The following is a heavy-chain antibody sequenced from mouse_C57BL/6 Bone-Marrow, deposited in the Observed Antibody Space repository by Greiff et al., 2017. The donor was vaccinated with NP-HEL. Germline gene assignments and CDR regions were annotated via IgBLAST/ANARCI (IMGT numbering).Heavy chain of an antibody. CDR2: ISDGGSYT. V-gene: IGHV5-4*01. J-gene: IGHJ4*01. CDR1: GFTFSSYA. D-gene: IGHD1-1*01. Sequence: DVKLVESGGGLVKPGGSLKLSCAASGFTFSSYAMSWVRQTPEKRLEWVATISDGGSYTYYPDNVKGRFTISRDNAKNNLYLQMSHLKSEDTAMYYCARETTVVENYAMDYWGQGTSVTVSS. CDR3: ARETTVVENYAMDY.